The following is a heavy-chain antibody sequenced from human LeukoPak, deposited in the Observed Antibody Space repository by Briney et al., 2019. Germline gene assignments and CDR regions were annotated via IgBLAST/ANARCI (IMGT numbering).Heavy chain of an antibody. V-gene: IGHV1-2*06. CDR3: ARDLGYYDSSGYYSNWFDP. D-gene: IGHD3-22*01. Sequence: ASVKVSCKASGYTFTGYYMHWVRQAPGQGLEWMGRINPNSGGTNYAQKFQGRVTMTRDTSISTAYMELSRLRSDDMAVYYCARDLGYYDSSGYYSNWFDPWGQGTLVTVSS. J-gene: IGHJ5*02. CDR2: INPNSGGT. CDR1: GYTFTGYY.